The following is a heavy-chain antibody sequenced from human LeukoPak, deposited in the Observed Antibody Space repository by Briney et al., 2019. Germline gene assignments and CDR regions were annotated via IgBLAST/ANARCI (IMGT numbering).Heavy chain of an antibody. CDR2: TSYDGSNK. D-gene: IGHD3-9*01. CDR3: AREGYDYDILTGYYGRRFDY. V-gene: IGHV3-30-3*01. CDR1: GFTFNNYA. J-gene: IGHJ4*02. Sequence: GGSLRLSCAASGFTFNNYAMHWVRQAPGKGLEWVAVTSYDGSNKYYADSVKGRSTISRDNSRNTLYLQMNSLRAEDTAVYYCAREGYDYDILTGYYGRRFDYWGQGTLVTVSS.